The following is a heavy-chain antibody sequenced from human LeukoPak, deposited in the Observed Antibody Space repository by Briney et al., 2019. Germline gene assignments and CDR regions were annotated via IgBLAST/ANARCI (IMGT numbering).Heavy chain of an antibody. D-gene: IGHD6-13*01. J-gene: IGHJ4*02. V-gene: IGHV1-18*01. CDR3: ARVGAAPGHFDY. CDR2: ISTYSGNT. Sequence: ASVKVSCKASGYSFAGYGISWVRQAPGQGLEWIGWISTYSGNTNYAHNLQGRITVTTETSTSTAYMELRSLRSDDTAVYYCARVGAAPGHFDYWGQGTQLTVSS. CDR1: GYSFAGYG.